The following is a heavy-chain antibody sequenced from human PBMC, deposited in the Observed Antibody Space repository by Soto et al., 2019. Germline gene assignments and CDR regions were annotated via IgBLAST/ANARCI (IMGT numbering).Heavy chain of an antibody. CDR3: ARARGQYYDFWSGYYSHWFDP. CDR2: IYYSGST. J-gene: IGHJ5*02. V-gene: IGHV4-59*01. D-gene: IGHD3-3*01. CDR1: GGSINSYY. Sequence: PSETLSLTCTVSGGSINSYYWSWIRQPPGKGLEWIGYIYYSGSTNYNPSLKSRVTISVDTSKNQFSLKLSSVTAADTAVYYCARARGQYYDFWSGYYSHWFDPWGQGTLVTVSS.